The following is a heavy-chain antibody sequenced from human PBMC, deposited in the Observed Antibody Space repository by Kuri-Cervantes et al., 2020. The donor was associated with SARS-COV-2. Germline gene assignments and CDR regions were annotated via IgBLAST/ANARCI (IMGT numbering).Heavy chain of an antibody. CDR2: ISYDGSNK. CDR1: GFIFSSYA. V-gene: IGHV3-30-3*01. Sequence: GESLKISCAASGFIFSSYAMHWVRQAPGKGLEWVAVISYDGSNKYYADSVKGRFTISRDDSKNTLYLQMNSLRAEDTAVYYCARGTYYDFWSGSWAAYYYYMDVWGKGTTVTVSS. J-gene: IGHJ6*03. D-gene: IGHD3-3*01. CDR3: ARGTYYDFWSGSWAAYYYYMDV.